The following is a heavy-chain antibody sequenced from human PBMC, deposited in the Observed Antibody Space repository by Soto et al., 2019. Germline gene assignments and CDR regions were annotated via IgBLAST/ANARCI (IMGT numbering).Heavy chain of an antibody. D-gene: IGHD3-3*01. CDR2: IYYSGST. CDR3: ARRLEAMYYDFWSGYRSNWFDP. Sequence: SETLSLTCTVSGGSISSSSYYWGWIRQPPGKGLEWIGSIYYSGSTYYNPSLKSRVTISVDTSKNQFSLKLSSVTAADTAVYYCARRLEAMYYDFWSGYRSNWFDPWGQGTLVTVS. V-gene: IGHV4-39*01. CDR1: GGSISSSSYY. J-gene: IGHJ5*02.